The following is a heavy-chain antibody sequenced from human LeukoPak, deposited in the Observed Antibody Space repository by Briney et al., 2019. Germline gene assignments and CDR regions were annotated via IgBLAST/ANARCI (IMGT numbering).Heavy chain of an antibody. CDR2: ISYSGTT. CDR1: GGSISTHY. CDR3: AARTDWFDP. V-gene: IGHV4-59*11. J-gene: IGHJ5*02. Sequence: PSETLSLTCTVSGGSISTHYWSWIRQPPGKGPEWIGYISYSGTTNYNPSLKSRVTISLDTSKNQFSLKLTSVTAADTAVYYCAARTDWFDPWGQGTLVTVSS.